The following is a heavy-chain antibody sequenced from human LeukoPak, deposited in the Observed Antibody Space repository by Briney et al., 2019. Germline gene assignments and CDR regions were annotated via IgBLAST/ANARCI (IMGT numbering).Heavy chain of an antibody. D-gene: IGHD3-10*01. CDR2: ISAYNGNT. CDR1: GYTFTSYG. J-gene: IGHJ4*02. V-gene: IGHV1-18*01. CDR3: SRAPPGAGFDY. Sequence: APVKVSCKASGYTFTSYGISWVRQAPGQGLEWMGWISAYNGNTNYAQKLQGRVTITADKSTSTAYMELSSLRSEDTAVYYCSRAPPGAGFDYWGQGTLVTVSS.